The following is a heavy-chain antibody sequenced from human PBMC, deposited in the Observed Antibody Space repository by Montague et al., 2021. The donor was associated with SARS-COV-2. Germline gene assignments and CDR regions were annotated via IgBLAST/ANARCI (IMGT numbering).Heavy chain of an antibody. CDR2: IYASGST. D-gene: IGHD3-16*01. CDR3: VRDGGNWYYFDY. V-gene: IGHV4-4*07. CDR1: GVSITSNY. Sequence: SETLSLTCSISGVSITSNYWSWVRQPAGKGLEWIGHIYASGSTNYSPSLKSRVRLSIDNPKNQFSLKLESLTAADTAVYYCVRDGGNWYYFDYWGQEPWSPSPQ. J-gene: IGHJ4*01.